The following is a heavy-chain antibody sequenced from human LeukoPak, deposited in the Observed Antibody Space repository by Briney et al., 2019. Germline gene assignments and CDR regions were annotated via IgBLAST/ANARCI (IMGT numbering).Heavy chain of an antibody. J-gene: IGHJ6*03. CDR3: AKDPVAGTPDYYYYYMDV. Sequence: GGSLRLSCAASGFTFSSYGMSWVRQAPGKGLEWVSAISGSGGSTYYADSVKGRFTISRDNSKNTLYLQMNSLRAEDTAVYYCAKDPVAGTPDYYYYYMDVWGKGTTVTISS. CDR1: GFTFSSYG. V-gene: IGHV3-23*01. CDR2: ISGSGGST. D-gene: IGHD6-19*01.